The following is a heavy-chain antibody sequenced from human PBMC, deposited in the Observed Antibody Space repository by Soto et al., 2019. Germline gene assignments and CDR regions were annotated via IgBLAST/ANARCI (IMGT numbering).Heavy chain of an antibody. CDR1: GFTFSSYA. V-gene: IGHV3-23*01. CDR2: ISGSGAST. D-gene: IGHD3-10*01. J-gene: IGHJ4*02. CDR3: ARDDRLLWFGEKSL. Sequence: EVQLLESGGGFVQPGGSLRLSCAASGFTFSSYAMNWVRQAPGKGLEWVSTISGSGASTYYADSVKGRFTISRDNSKSTVYLQMNSLRAEDTAVYYCARDDRLLWFGEKSLWGQGTLVTVSS.